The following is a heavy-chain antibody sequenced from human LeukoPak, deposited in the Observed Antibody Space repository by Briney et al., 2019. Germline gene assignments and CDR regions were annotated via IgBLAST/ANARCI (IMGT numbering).Heavy chain of an antibody. V-gene: IGHV4-34*01. J-gene: IGHJ4*02. CDR1: GGSFSGYY. Sequence: PSETLSLTCAVYGGSFSGYYWSWIRQPPGKGLEWIGEINHSGSTNYNPSLKSRVTISVDTSKNQFFLKLSSVTAADTAVYYCARLGRYYYDSRVDYWGQGTLVTVSS. CDR3: ARLGRYYYDSRVDY. D-gene: IGHD3-22*01. CDR2: INHSGST.